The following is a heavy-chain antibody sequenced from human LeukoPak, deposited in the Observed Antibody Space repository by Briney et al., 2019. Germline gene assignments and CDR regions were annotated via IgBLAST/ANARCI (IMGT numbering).Heavy chain of an antibody. CDR2: IYYSGST. CDR1: GGSLSSSSYY. CDR3: VSGLNYYYYYMDV. Sequence: PSQTLSLTCTVSGGSLSSSSYYWGWIRQTPGKGLEWIGSIYYSGSTYYNPSLKSRVTISVDTSKNQFSLKLSSVTAADTAVYYCVSGLNYYYYYMDVWGKGTTVTVSS. V-gene: IGHV4-39*01. J-gene: IGHJ6*03.